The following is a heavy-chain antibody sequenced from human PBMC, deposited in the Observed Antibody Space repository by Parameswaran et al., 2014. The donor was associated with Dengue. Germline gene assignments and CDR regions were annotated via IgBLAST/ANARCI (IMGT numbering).Heavy chain of an antibody. CDR2: IRSKAYGGTT. V-gene: IGHV3-49*02. D-gene: IGHD3-10*01. Sequence: WIRQPPGKGLEWVGFIRSKAYGGTTEYAASVKGRFTISRDDSKSIAYLQMNSLKTEDTAVYYCTRARYYYGSGSFDYWGQGTLVTVSS. J-gene: IGHJ4*02. CDR3: TRARYYYGSGSFDY.